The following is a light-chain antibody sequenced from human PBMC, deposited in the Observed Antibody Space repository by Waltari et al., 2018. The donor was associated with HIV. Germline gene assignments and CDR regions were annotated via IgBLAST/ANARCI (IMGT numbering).Light chain of an antibody. CDR2: DAS. Sequence: DIQMTQSPSSLSASVGDKVTITCQASQDISNYLNWYQQKSGKAPKLLIYDASNLQTGVPSRFSGRRSGTDFTFTISSLQPEDIATYYCKHYDNLPPWTFGQGTKVEIK. CDR1: QDISNY. J-gene: IGKJ1*01. V-gene: IGKV1-33*01. CDR3: KHYDNLPPWT.